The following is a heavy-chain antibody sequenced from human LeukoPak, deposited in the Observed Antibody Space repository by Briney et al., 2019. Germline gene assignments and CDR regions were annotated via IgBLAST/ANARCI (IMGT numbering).Heavy chain of an antibody. CDR3: ARSRGWYSLSAFDI. CDR2: IYYSGST. CDR1: GGSISSSSYY. J-gene: IGHJ3*02. V-gene: IGHV4-39*01. D-gene: IGHD6-19*01. Sequence: SETLSLTCTVSGGSISSSSYYWGWIRQPPGKGLEWIGSIYYSGSTYYNPSLKSRVTISVDTSKNQFSLKLSSVTAADTAVYYCARSRGWYSLSAFDIWGQGTMVTVSS.